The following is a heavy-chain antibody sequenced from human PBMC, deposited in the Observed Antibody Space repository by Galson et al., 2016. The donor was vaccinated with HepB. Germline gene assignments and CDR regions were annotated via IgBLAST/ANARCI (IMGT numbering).Heavy chain of an antibody. CDR2: INWNSARV. Sequence: SLRLSCAASGFIFDDYSMHWVRQIPGKGLEWVSGINWNSARVDYAGSVKGRFTISRDKNSLFLQMNSLRPEDTALYYYDTAGYVFDYWGQGTLVTVSS. J-gene: IGHJ4*02. CDR3: DTAGYVFDY. D-gene: IGHD3-9*01. V-gene: IGHV3-9*01. CDR1: GFIFDDYS.